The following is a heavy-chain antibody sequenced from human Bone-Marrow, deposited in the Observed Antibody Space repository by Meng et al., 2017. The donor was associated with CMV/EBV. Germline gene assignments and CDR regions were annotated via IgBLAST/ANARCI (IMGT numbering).Heavy chain of an antibody. Sequence: SCKESGYTFSSYYMHWVRQDPGQGVEWMGIINPSGGSTSYAQKFQGRVTMTRDTSTSTVYMELSSLRSEDTAVYYCARVTFGGARDYWGQGTLVTVSS. J-gene: IGHJ4*02. D-gene: IGHD3-16*01. V-gene: IGHV1-46*01. CDR1: GYTFSSYY. CDR3: ARVTFGGARDY. CDR2: INPSGGST.